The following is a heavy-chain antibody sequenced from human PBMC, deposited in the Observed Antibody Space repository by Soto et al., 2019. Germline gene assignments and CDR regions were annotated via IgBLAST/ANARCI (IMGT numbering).Heavy chain of an antibody. Sequence: PSETLSLTCTVSGGSISSGGYYWSWIRQHPGKGLEWIGYICYSGSTYYNPSLKSRVTISVDTSKNQFSLKLSSVTAADTAVYYCARDPLPADYYYYGMDVWGQGTTVTVSS. CDR3: ARDPLPADYYYYGMDV. V-gene: IGHV4-31*03. CDR2: ICYSGST. J-gene: IGHJ6*02. CDR1: GGSISSGGYY.